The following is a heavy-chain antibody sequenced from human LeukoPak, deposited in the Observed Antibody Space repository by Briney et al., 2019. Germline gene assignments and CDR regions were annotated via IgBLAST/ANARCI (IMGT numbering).Heavy chain of an antibody. J-gene: IGHJ4*02. V-gene: IGHV3-30*18. CDR2: ISYDGSNK. CDR3: AKGANSGYGGVDY. Sequence: QPGGSLRLSCAASGFTFSSYGMHWVRQAPGKGLEWVAVISYDGSNKYYADSVKGRFTISRDNSKNTLYLQMSSLRAEDTAVYYGAKGANSGYGGVDYWGQGTLVTVSS. D-gene: IGHD5-12*01. CDR1: GFTFSSYG.